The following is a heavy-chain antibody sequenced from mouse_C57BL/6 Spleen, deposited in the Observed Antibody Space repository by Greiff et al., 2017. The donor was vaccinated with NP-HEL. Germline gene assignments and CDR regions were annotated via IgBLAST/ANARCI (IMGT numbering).Heavy chain of an antibody. CDR2: ISYDGSN. D-gene: IGHD2-4*01. Sequence: VQLKESGPGLVKPSQSLSLTCSVTGYSITSGYYWNWIRQFPGNKLEWMGYISYDGSNNYNPSLKNRISITRDTSKNQFFLKLKSVTTEDTATYYCARRDDYDGGGFDYWGQGTTLTVSS. CDR3: ARRDDYDGGGFDY. J-gene: IGHJ2*01. CDR1: GYSITSGYY. V-gene: IGHV3-6*01.